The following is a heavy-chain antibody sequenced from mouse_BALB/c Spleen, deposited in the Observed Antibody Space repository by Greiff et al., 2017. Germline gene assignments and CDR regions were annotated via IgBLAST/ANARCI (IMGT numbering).Heavy chain of an antibody. V-gene: IGHV6-6*02. CDR1: GFTFSNYW. Sequence: DVKVEESGGGLVQPGGSMKLSCVASGFTFSNYWMNWVRQSPEKGLEWVAEIRLKSNNYATHYAESVKGRFTISRDDSKSSVYLQMNNLRAEDTGIYYCTPYGNYGFDYWGQGTTLTVSS. J-gene: IGHJ2*01. CDR2: IRLKSNNYAT. CDR3: TPYGNYGFDY. D-gene: IGHD2-1*01.